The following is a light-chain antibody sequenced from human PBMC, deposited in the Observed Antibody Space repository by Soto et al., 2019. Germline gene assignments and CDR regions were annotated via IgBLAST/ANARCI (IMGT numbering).Light chain of an antibody. V-gene: IGKV3-11*01. Sequence: EIVLTQSPATLSLSPGERATLSCRASQRVSRYLAWYQQKPCQAPRLLIYDASNRATGIPARFSGSASGTDFTLTISSLAPEDFAVYYCQQRGNWQFIFGPGTKVDIK. CDR2: DAS. J-gene: IGKJ3*01. CDR1: QRVSRY. CDR3: QQRGNWQFI.